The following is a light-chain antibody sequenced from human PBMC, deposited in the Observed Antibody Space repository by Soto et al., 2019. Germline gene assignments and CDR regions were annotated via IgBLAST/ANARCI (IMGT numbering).Light chain of an antibody. J-gene: IGKJ5*01. Sequence: EIVLTQSPGTLSLSPGEGATLSCRASQSVSRNFLAWYQQKPGQAPRLLIYGASSRATGIPDRFSGSGSGTDFTLTISRLEPEDFAVYYCQHYGSAPSTFGQGTRLEIK. CDR2: GAS. CDR3: QHYGSAPST. V-gene: IGKV3-20*01. CDR1: QSVSRNF.